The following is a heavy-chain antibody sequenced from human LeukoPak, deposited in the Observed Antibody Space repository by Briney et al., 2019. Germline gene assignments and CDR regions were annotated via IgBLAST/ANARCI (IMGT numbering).Heavy chain of an antibody. V-gene: IGHV3-23*01. CDR2: FSGSGGNT. J-gene: IGHJ4*02. D-gene: IGHD3-22*01. CDR1: GFTFSSYA. Sequence: GGSPRLSCAASGFTFSSYAMSWVRQAPGKGLEWDSTFSGSGGNTYYADSVKGRFTISRDNSKNTLYLQMNSLRAEDMAVYYCARGRSSGYYHFDHWGQGTLVTVSS. CDR3: ARGRSSGYYHFDH.